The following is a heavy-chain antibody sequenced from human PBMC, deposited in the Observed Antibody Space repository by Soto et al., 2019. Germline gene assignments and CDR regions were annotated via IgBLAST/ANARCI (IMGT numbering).Heavy chain of an antibody. J-gene: IGHJ4*02. D-gene: IGHD5-12*01. CDR3: ARAGRDGYTATDY. V-gene: IGHV3-21*01. CDR2: ISSSSSYI. Sequence: EVQLVESGGGLVKPGGSLRLSCAASGFTFSSYSMNWVRQAPGKGLEWVSSISSSSSYIYYADSVKGGFTISRDNAKNSLYLQMNSLRAEDTAVYYCARAGRDGYTATDYWGQGTLVTVSS. CDR1: GFTFSSYS.